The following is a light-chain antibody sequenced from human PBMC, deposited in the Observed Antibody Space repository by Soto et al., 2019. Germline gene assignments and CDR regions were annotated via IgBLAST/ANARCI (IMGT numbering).Light chain of an antibody. J-gene: IGKJ1*01. CDR1: QSISSW. Sequence: DIQMTQSPSTLSASVGDRVTITCRASQSISSWLAWYQQKPGKAPKLLIYDASSLESGVPSRFSGSGSGTEFTLTISSLQPDDFATYYCLQYNSYSGTFGQGTKVEIK. V-gene: IGKV1-5*01. CDR2: DAS. CDR3: LQYNSYSGT.